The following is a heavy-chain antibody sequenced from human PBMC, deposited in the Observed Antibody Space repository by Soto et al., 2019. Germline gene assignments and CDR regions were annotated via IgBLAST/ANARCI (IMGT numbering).Heavy chain of an antibody. CDR2: ILYDGSNK. CDR3: ARDRRATVTTAFDY. D-gene: IGHD4-17*01. CDR1: GFTFSSYA. Sequence: QVQLVESGGGVVQPGRSLRLSCAASGFTFSSYAMHWVRQAPGKGLEWVAVILYDGSNKYYADSVKGRFTISRDNSKNTLYLQMNSLRAEDTAVYYCARDRRATVTTAFDYWGQGTLVTVSS. V-gene: IGHV3-30-3*01. J-gene: IGHJ4*02.